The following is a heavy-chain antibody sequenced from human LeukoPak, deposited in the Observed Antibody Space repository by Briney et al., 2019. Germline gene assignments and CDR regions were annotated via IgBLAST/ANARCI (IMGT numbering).Heavy chain of an antibody. J-gene: IGHJ6*02. CDR3: ARDRGVSSGYYGGYYYGMDV. Sequence: ETLSLTCTVSGGSVSSGSYYWSWVRQAPGKGLEWVSVIYSGGSTYYADSVKGRFTISRDNSKNTLYLQMNSLRAEDTAVYYCARDRGVSSGYYGGYYYGMDVWGQGTTVTVSS. D-gene: IGHD3-22*01. CDR2: IYSGGST. CDR1: GGSVSSGSYY. V-gene: IGHV3-53*01.